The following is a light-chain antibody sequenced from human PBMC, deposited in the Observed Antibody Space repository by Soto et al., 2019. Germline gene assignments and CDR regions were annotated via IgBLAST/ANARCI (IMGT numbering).Light chain of an antibody. CDR3: QQYNYFWA. CDR2: DAS. CDR1: QSISSW. J-gene: IGKJ1*01. V-gene: IGKV1-5*01. Sequence: DIQMTQSPSTLSASVGDRVTITCRASQSISSWLAWYQQKPGKAPKLLIYDASNLESGVPSRFSGGGSGTEFSLTISSLQPDDVATYYCQQYNYFWAFGQGTRVEIK.